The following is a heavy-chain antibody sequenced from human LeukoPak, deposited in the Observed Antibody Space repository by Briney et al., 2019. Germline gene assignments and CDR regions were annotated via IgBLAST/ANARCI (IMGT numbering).Heavy chain of an antibody. CDR1: GGSFSGYY. CDR3: ARGLSYDILTGYYSGWYFDL. V-gene: IGHV4-34*01. J-gene: IGHJ2*01. Sequence: SETLSLTCAVYGGSFSGYYWSWIRQPPGKGLEWIGEINHSGSTNYNPSLKSRVTISVDTSKNQFSLKLSSVTAADTAVYYCARGLSYDILTGYYSGWYFDLWGRGTLVTVSS. D-gene: IGHD3-9*01. CDR2: INHSGST.